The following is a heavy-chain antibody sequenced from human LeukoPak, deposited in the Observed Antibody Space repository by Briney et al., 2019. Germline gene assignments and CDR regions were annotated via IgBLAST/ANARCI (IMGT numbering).Heavy chain of an antibody. Sequence: GASVKVSCKASGYTFTNYGIAWVRQAPGQGLEWMGWINTRSGDAQPAHSLQARVTMTTDTSTSTASMELGSLGSDNTAVYYCARDTDFSIDYWGQGSLVTVSS. CDR2: INTRSGDA. J-gene: IGHJ4*02. D-gene: IGHD2/OR15-2a*01. V-gene: IGHV1-18*01. CDR3: ARDTDFSIDY. CDR1: GYTFTNYG.